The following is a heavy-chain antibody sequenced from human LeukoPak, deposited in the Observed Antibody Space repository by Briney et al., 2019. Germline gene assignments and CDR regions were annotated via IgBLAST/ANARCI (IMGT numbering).Heavy chain of an antibody. CDR3: ARDGAAATHY. Sequence: GGSLRLSCAASGFTFSSYGMSWVRQAPGKGLEWVSAISGSGGSTYYADSVKGRFTISRDNAKNSLYLQMNSLRAEDTAVYYCARDGAAATHYWGQGTLVTVSS. CDR1: GFTFSSYG. CDR2: ISGSGGST. D-gene: IGHD2-15*01. J-gene: IGHJ4*02. V-gene: IGHV3-23*01.